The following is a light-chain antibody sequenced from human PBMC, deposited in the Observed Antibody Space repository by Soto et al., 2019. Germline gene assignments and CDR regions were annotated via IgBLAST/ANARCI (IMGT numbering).Light chain of an antibody. CDR3: QQYGSSPWT. V-gene: IGKV3-20*01. J-gene: IGKJ1*01. Sequence: EIVLTQSPGTLSLSPGERATLSCRASQSVSSSYLAWYQQKPGQAPRLLIYGASSRATGIPDRFSGSGSWTDFTLNISRLEPEDFAVYYCQQYGSSPWTFGQGTKVEIK. CDR2: GAS. CDR1: QSVSSSY.